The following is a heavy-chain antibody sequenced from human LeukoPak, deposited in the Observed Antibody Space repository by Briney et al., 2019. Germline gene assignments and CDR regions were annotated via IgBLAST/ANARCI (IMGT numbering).Heavy chain of an antibody. V-gene: IGHV1-2*02. CDR1: GYTFIAYY. CDR3: ARGPYCSGGSCYSDY. Sequence: ASVKVSCKASGYTFIAYYIHCVRQAPGQGLEWMGWINPNTGGANYAREFKGRVTLTRDTSSTTAYMELSRLRPDDTAMYYCARGPYCSGGSCYSDYWGQGTLVTVSS. J-gene: IGHJ4*02. CDR2: INPNTGGA. D-gene: IGHD2-15*01.